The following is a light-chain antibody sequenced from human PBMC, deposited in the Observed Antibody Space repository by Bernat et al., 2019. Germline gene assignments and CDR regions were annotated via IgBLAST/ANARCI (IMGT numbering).Light chain of an antibody. CDR1: QSVSGFH. V-gene: IGKV3-20*01. CDR3: QHYGSSVWT. CDR2: GAS. J-gene: IGKJ1*01. Sequence: EIVLTQSPGTLSLSPGERATLSCRPSQSVSGFHLAWYQQKPGQPPRVLVYGASRRATGIPDRFSGSGSGTDFTLTINRLEPEDFAVYYCQHYGSSVWTFGQGTKVEVK.